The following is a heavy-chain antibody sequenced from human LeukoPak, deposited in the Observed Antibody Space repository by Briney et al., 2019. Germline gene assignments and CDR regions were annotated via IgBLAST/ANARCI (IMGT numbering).Heavy chain of an antibody. Sequence: GGSLRLSCAASGFTFSSYKMNWVRQAPGKGLEWLSYISSSGSTIYYADSVKGRFTISRDNAKNSLYLQMNSLRAEDTAVYYCAREPKYSYGQEYYFDYWGQGTLVTVSS. CDR1: GFTFSSYK. CDR3: AREPKYSYGQEYYFDY. J-gene: IGHJ4*02. D-gene: IGHD5-18*01. CDR2: ISSSGSTI. V-gene: IGHV3-48*03.